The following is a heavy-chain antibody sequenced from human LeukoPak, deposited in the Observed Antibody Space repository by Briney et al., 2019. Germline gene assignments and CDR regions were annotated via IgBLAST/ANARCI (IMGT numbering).Heavy chain of an antibody. CDR3: AKALKTWGYCGGDCSNVHTFDF. V-gene: IGHV3-30*18. D-gene: IGHD2-21*02. CDR1: GFTFSSYG. Sequence: PGGSLRLSCAASGFTFSSYGMHWVRQAPGKGLEWVGVISFDRSNRYYADSVKGRFTISRDNSKKTVFLQMNSLRAEDTAVYYCAKALKTWGYCGGDCSNVHTFDFWGQGTMVTVSS. J-gene: IGHJ3*01. CDR2: ISFDRSNR.